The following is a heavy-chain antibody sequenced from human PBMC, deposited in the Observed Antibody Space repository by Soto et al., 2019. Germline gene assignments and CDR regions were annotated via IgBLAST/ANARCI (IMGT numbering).Heavy chain of an antibody. V-gene: IGHV4-39*01. D-gene: IGHD6-13*01. Sequence: QLLESGPGLVKPSETLSLTCTVSGGSISSSSYYWGWIRQPPGKGLEWIGSIYYSGSTYYNPSLKSRVTISVDTSKNQFSLKLSSVTAADTAVYYCARPYSSSWNYYGMDVWGQGTTVTVSS. CDR2: IYYSGST. J-gene: IGHJ6*02. CDR1: GGSISSSSYY. CDR3: ARPYSSSWNYYGMDV.